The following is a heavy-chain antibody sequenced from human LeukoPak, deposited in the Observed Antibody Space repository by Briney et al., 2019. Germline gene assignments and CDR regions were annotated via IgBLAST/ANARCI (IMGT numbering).Heavy chain of an antibody. Sequence: GGSLRLSCAASGFTFSSYAMSWVRQAPGRGLAWVSAISGSGGSTYYADSVKGRFTISRDNSKNTLYLQMNSLRAEDTAVYYCAKDAPCYDFWSGQNCIDPWGQGTLVTVSS. CDR2: ISGSGGST. J-gene: IGHJ5*02. CDR1: GFTFSSYA. D-gene: IGHD3-3*01. CDR3: AKDAPCYDFWSGQNCIDP. V-gene: IGHV3-23*01.